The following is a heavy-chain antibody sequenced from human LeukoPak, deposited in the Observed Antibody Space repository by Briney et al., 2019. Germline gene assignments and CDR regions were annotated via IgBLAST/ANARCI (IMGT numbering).Heavy chain of an antibody. CDR2: IYYSGDS. D-gene: IGHD6-6*01. CDR3: ARHTYARPFDS. Sequence: SETPSLTCTVSGGSISGSYWSWIRQPPGKGLEWIGYIYYSGDSNYNPSLKSRATISLDTSKNQFSLKVSSVTAADTAIYYCARHTYARPFDSWGQGTLVTVSS. CDR1: GGSISGSY. J-gene: IGHJ4*02. V-gene: IGHV4-59*08.